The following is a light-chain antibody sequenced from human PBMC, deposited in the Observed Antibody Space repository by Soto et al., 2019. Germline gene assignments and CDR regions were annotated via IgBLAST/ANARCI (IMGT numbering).Light chain of an antibody. Sequence: QSALTQPASVSGSPGQSITISCTGTSSDVGGYNYVSLYQQHPGKAPKLMIYDVSNRPSGVSNRFSGSKSGNTASLTISGLQAEDEADYYCSSYTSSSTLVVFGGGTKL. CDR2: DVS. V-gene: IGLV2-14*01. J-gene: IGLJ2*01. CDR1: SSDVGGYNY. CDR3: SSYTSSSTLVV.